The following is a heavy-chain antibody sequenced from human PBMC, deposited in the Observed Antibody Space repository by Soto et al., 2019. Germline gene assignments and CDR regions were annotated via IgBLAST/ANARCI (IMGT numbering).Heavy chain of an antibody. CDR2: IYTSGST. D-gene: IGHD3-16*02. J-gene: IGHJ5*02. Sequence: QVQLQESGPGLVKPSETLSLTCTVSGGSISSYYWSWIRQPAGKGLGWIVRIYTSGSTNYNPSLRSRVTMSVGTSKNQSTLKLSSVTAADTAVYYCARGSQALYDYVWGSYRYRVNNWFDPWGQGTLVTVSS. CDR3: ARGSQALYDYVWGSYRYRVNNWFDP. CDR1: GGSISSYY. V-gene: IGHV4-4*07.